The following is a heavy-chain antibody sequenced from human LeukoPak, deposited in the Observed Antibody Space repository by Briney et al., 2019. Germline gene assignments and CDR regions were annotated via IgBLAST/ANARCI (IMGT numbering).Heavy chain of an antibody. J-gene: IGHJ4*02. D-gene: IGHD4-17*01. CDR1: GFTFSSYW. CDR2: IKQDGSEK. V-gene: IGHV3-7*01. Sequence: GGSLRLSCAASGFTFSSYWMSWVRQAPGKGLEWVANIKQDGSEKYYVDSVKGRFTISRDNSKNTLYLQMDNLSVDDTAVFYCVNGESFYGDYGFDYWGQGTLVTVSS. CDR3: VNGESFYGDYGFDY.